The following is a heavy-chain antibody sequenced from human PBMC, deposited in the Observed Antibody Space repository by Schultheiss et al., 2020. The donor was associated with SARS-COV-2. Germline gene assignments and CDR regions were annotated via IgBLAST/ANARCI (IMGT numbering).Heavy chain of an antibody. J-gene: IGHJ4*02. CDR1: GGSFSGYY. D-gene: IGHD1-26*01. CDR2: INHSGST. Sequence: SQTLSLTCAVYGGSFSGYYWSWIRQPPGKGLEWIGEINHSGSTNYNPSLKSRVTISVDTSKNQFSLKLSSVTAADTAVYYCASPKEWELAPFDCWGQGTLVTVSS. V-gene: IGHV4-34*01. CDR3: ASPKEWELAPFDC.